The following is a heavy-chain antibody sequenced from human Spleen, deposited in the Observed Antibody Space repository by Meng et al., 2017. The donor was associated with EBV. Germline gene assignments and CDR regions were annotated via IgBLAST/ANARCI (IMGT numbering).Heavy chain of an antibody. D-gene: IGHD6-19*01. Sequence: VGGGGGVVQAGWSSILSCAAFGFTFLSCAMQVVRQSPGKGLGWVAVIWNDGSKKYYADSVKGRFTISRDNSKNTLFLQMNSLSAEDTAVYYCAREWSQQWLFDSWGQGTLVTVSS. V-gene: IGHV3-33*08. CDR1: GFTFLSCA. CDR2: IWNDGSKK. CDR3: AREWSQQWLFDS. J-gene: IGHJ4*02.